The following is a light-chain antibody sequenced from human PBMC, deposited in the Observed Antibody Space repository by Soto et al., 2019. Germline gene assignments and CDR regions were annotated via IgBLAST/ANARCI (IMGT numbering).Light chain of an antibody. J-gene: IGLJ1*01. CDR3: QSYDSSLSAHYV. Sequence: QSVLTQPPSVSGAPGQRVTISCTGSSSNIGAGYDVHWYQQLPGTAPKLLIHGNSNRPSGVPDRFSGSKSGTSASLAITGLRAEDDADYYCQSYDSSLSAHYVFGTGTKLTVL. CDR2: GNS. CDR1: SSNIGAGYD. V-gene: IGLV1-40*01.